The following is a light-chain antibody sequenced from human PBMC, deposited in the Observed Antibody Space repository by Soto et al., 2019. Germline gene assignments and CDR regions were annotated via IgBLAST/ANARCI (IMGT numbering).Light chain of an antibody. CDR1: QSLGNK. Sequence: IVMTQSPATLSVSPGDRVTLSCRASQSLGNKLAWYQQKLGQAPRLLIYDTSTRATGIPARFSGSGSGTEFTLTISSLQSEDFAVYFCHQYSNWHYTFGQGTKLEIK. CDR2: DTS. J-gene: IGKJ2*01. V-gene: IGKV3D-15*01. CDR3: HQYSNWHYT.